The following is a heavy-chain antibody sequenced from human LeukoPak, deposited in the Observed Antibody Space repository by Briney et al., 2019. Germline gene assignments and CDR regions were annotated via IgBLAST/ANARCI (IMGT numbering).Heavy chain of an antibody. CDR1: GFTFSSYN. CDR3: ARRGDSRGYYDAFDI. J-gene: IGHJ3*02. V-gene: IGHV3-13*01. CDR2: VGTAGDT. D-gene: IGHD3-22*01. Sequence: GFLRLSCTASGFTFSSYNMHWVRQPTGKGLEWVSAVGTAGDTYYPGSVKGRFTISRENAKNSLYLQMNSLRAGDTAVYYCARRGDSRGYYDAFDIWGQGTMVTVSS.